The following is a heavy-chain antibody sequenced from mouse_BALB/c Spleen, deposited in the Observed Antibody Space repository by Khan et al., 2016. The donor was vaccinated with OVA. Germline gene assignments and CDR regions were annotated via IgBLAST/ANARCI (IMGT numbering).Heavy chain of an antibody. Sequence: QGQLQQSGAELAKPGASVKMSCKASGYTFTSYWMHWVKQRPGQGLEWIGFINPTTGYTEYNQKFKDKATLTADKSSSTAYMQLSSLTSEDSAVYYCARSPTMITQFSYWGQGTLVTVSA. CDR2: INPTTGYT. J-gene: IGHJ3*01. CDR3: ARSPTMITQFSY. D-gene: IGHD2-4*01. CDR1: GYTFTSYW. V-gene: IGHV1-7*01.